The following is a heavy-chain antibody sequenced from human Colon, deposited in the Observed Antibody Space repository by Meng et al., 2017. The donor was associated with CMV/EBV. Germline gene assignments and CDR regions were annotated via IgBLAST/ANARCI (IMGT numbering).Heavy chain of an antibody. CDR3: ARVRDSKLYYGIDV. CDR2: MNGGATAK. V-gene: IGHV3-7*01. J-gene: IGHJ6*02. D-gene: IGHD2-15*01. Sequence: GESLKISCAASGFIYSNYWMSWVRQAPGKGLEWVANMNGGATAKFYVGSVRGRFTISRDNAKNSLYLQMNSLRAEDTAAYYCARVRDSKLYYGIDVWGQGTTVTVSS. CDR1: GFIYSNYW.